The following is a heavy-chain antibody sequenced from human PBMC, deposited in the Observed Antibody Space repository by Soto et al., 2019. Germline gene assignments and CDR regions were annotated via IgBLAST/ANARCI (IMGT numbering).Heavy chain of an antibody. CDR3: ARGYCSGGSCWDPSFDY. CDR2: INSDGSST. J-gene: IGHJ4*02. V-gene: IGHV3-74*01. D-gene: IGHD2-15*01. Sequence: PGGSLRLSCAASGFTFSTYWMHWVRQAPGKGLVWVSRINSDGSSTNYADSVKGRFTISRDNAKNTLFLQMNSLRAEDTALYYCARGYCSGGSCWDPSFDYWGQGSRGSVS. CDR1: GFTFSTYW.